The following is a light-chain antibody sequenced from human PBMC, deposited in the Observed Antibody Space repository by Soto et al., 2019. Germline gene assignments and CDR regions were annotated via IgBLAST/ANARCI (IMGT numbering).Light chain of an antibody. CDR1: SSNVGGYNY. CDR2: DVS. V-gene: IGLV2-14*01. J-gene: IGLJ2*01. CDR3: SSYTSSTTVV. Sequence: QSARTHPPSVSGSPGQSITIPCTGSSSNVGGYNYVSWYQQHPGKAPKLMIYDVSNRPSGVSNRFSGSKSGNTASLTISGLQAEDEADYYCSSYTSSTTVVFGGGTKLTVL.